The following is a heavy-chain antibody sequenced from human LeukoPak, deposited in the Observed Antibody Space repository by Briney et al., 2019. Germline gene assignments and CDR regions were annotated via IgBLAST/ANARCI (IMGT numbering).Heavy chain of an antibody. D-gene: IGHD4-17*01. J-gene: IGHJ5*02. CDR3: ARQLYGGNSAGFVWFDP. V-gene: IGHV4-59*08. CDR2: IYYSGST. Sequence: SETLSLTCTVSGGSISSYYWNWIRQPPGKGLEWIGYIYYSGSTNYNPSLKSRVTISVDTSKNQFSLKLSSVTAADTAVYYCARQLYGGNSAGFVWFDPWGQGTLVTVSS. CDR1: GGSISSYY.